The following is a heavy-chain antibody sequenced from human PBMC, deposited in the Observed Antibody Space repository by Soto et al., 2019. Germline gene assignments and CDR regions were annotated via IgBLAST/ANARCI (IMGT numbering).Heavy chain of an antibody. CDR1: GFSLSNARMG. CDR2: IFSNDEK. Sequence: QVTLKESGPVLVKPTETLTLTCTVSGFSLSNARMGVSWIRQPPGKALEWLAHIFSNDEKSYSTSLKSRLTISKDTSKSQVVRTMTNMDPVDTATYYCARISGAAAGLPLIDYWGQGTLVTVSS. J-gene: IGHJ4*02. V-gene: IGHV2-26*01. D-gene: IGHD6-13*01. CDR3: ARISGAAAGLPLIDY.